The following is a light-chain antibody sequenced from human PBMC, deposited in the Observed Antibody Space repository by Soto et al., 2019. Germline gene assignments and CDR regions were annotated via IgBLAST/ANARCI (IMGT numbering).Light chain of an antibody. J-gene: IGKJ4*01. CDR3: QQYNIWPPLT. V-gene: IGKV1-9*01. CDR2: GAS. CDR1: QGISSY. Sequence: IPLTQSPTSLSASVGDRVTITCRASQGISSYLAWYQQKPGKAPKLLIYGASTLQSGVPSRFSGSGSGTDFTLTVSSLQPEDFGLYYCQQYNIWPPLTFGGGTKVEIK.